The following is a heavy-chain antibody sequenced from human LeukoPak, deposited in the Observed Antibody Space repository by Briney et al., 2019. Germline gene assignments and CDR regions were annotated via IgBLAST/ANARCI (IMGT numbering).Heavy chain of an antibody. J-gene: IGHJ4*02. CDR3: TRVYYDSSGYPLDY. D-gene: IGHD3-22*01. Sequence: PGGSLRLSCTASGFTFGDYAMSWVRQAPGKGLEWVGFIRSKAYGGTTEYAASVKGRFTISRDDSKSIAYLQMNSLKTEDIAVYYCTRVYYDSSGYPLDYWGQGTLVTVSS. CDR2: IRSKAYGGTT. V-gene: IGHV3-49*04. CDR1: GFTFGDYA.